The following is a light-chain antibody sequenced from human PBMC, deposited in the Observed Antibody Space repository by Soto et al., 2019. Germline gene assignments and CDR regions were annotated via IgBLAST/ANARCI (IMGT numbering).Light chain of an antibody. Sequence: EIVLTQSPGTLSLSPGERATLSCRASQNVGSNYLAWYQQKPGQAPRLLIYGASSRATGIPDRFSGSGSGTDFTLTISRLEPEDFEVYYCQQYDRSQYTFGQGTKVDIK. J-gene: IGKJ2*01. CDR3: QQYDRSQYT. V-gene: IGKV3-20*01. CDR2: GAS. CDR1: QNVGSNY.